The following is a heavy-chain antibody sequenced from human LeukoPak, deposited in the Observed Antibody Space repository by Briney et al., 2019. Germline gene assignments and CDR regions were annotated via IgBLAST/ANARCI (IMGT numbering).Heavy chain of an antibody. CDR3: ARQDGSSKYYFDY. CDR2: IYPGDSDT. D-gene: IGHD6-6*01. V-gene: IGHV5-51*01. J-gene: IGHJ4*02. CDR1: GYNCTNYW. Sequence: RGESLKISCKASGYNCTNYWIAWVRQMPGKGLEWMGIIYPGDSDTRYSPSFQGQVTISADKSISTAYLQWSSLKASDTAMYYCARQDGSSKYYFDYWGQGTLVTVSS.